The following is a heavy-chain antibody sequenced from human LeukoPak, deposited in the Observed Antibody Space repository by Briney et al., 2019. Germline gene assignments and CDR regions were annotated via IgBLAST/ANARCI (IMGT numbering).Heavy chain of an antibody. V-gene: IGHV3-30*01. CDR3: ARGSRWLQLGPFDY. D-gene: IGHD5-24*01. J-gene: IGHJ4*02. CDR1: GFTFNTYT. Sequence: GGSLRLSCAASGFTFNTYTIHWVRQAPGKGLEWVAVLSYDGSNNYYADSVKGRFTISRDNSRTTVYLQMNSLRPDDTAVYYCARGSRWLQLGPFDYWGQGTLVTVSS. CDR2: LSYDGSNN.